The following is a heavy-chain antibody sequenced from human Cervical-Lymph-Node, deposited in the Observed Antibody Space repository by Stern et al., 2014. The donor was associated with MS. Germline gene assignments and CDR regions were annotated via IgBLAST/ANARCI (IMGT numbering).Heavy chain of an antibody. CDR1: GGSFTTYA. D-gene: IGHD6-19*01. CDR3: ASAGGWYEPDY. Sequence: VQLVESGAEVKKPGASVKVSCKTSGGSFTTYAMHWVRQAPGQRLEWLGWISAGGDTKYSQKFQDRVTITRDTSASTAYMEVSSLKSEDTAIYYCASAGGWYEPDYWGQGTLVTVSS. CDR2: ISAGGDT. J-gene: IGHJ4*02. V-gene: IGHV1-3*01.